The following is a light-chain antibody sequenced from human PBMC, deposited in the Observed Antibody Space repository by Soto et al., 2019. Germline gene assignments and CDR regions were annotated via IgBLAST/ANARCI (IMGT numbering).Light chain of an antibody. CDR2: AAF. V-gene: IGKV1-39*01. J-gene: IGKJ5*01. Sequence: DIQMTQSPSSLSASVGDRVTITCRASQSISSYLNWYQQKPGKAPKLLIYAAFSLQSGVPSRFSGSGSETDFTLTISSLQPEDFATYYCQQSYSTPEVTFGQGTRLEIK. CDR3: QQSYSTPEVT. CDR1: QSISSY.